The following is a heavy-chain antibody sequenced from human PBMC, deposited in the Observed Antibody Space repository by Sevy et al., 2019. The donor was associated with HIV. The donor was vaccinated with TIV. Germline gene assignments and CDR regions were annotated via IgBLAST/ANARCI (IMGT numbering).Heavy chain of an antibody. CDR1: GYSFTGYY. CDR3: ARDFLAVTSIPSDAFDI. J-gene: IGHJ3*02. Sequence: ASVKVSCKASGYSFTGYYMNWVRQAPGQGLEWMGWINPNTSDTTYSEKFEGRVTMTRDSSLSTAYLELSGLRSDDTAVYYCARDFLAVTSIPSDAFDIWGQGTLVTVSS. V-gene: IGHV1-2*02. D-gene: IGHD2-21*02. CDR2: INPNTSDT.